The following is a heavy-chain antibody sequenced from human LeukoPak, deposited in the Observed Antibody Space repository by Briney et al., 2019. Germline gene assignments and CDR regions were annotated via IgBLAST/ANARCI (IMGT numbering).Heavy chain of an antibody. CDR1: GGTFSSYA. Sequence: VKVSCKASGGTFSSYAISWVRQAPGQGLEWMGRIIPIFGAANYTQKFQGRVTITTDESTSTAYMELSSLRSEDTAVYYCASDGRYCSGGSCYSYWGQGTLVTVSS. CDR2: IIPIFGAA. D-gene: IGHD2-15*01. V-gene: IGHV1-69*05. J-gene: IGHJ4*02. CDR3: ASDGRYCSGGSCYSY.